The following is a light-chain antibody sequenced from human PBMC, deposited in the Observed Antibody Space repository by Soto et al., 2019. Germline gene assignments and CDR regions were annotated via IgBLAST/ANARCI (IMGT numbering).Light chain of an antibody. CDR2: AAS. Sequence: DIQMTQSPSSLSASVGDRVTITCRASQDISNSLAWYQQKPGKVPKVLIYAASILQSGVPARFSGSGSGTDFTLTISSMQPEDVATYYCQKYNSATLTFGGGTKVEI. CDR1: QDISNS. V-gene: IGKV1-27*01. J-gene: IGKJ4*01. CDR3: QKYNSATLT.